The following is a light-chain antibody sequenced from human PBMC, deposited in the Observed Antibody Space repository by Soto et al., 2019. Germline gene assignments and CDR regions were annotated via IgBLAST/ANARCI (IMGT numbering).Light chain of an antibody. CDR1: QSVGNNY. V-gene: IGKV3-20*01. J-gene: IGKJ4*01. CDR3: QQYGSTPLT. CDR2: DAS. Sequence: EIVLTQSPGTLSLSPGERTTLSCRASQSVGNNYLAWYQQKPGQAPRFLIYDASSKATGIPDRFSGSGSGTDFTLIISRLEPEDFAVYYCQQYGSTPLTFGGGTKV.